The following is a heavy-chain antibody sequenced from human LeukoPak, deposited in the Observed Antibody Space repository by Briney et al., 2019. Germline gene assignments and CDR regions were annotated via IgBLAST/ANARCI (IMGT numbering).Heavy chain of an antibody. CDR2: IYYSGST. J-gene: IGHJ5*02. CDR1: GGSISSYY. V-gene: IGHV4-59*01. Sequence: SETLSLTCTVSGGSISSYYWSWIRQPPGKGLEWIGYIYYSGSTNYNPSLKSRVTISVDTSKNQFSLKLSSVTAADTAVYYCARVRYYYDSSGSQYNWFDPWGQGTLVTASS. D-gene: IGHD3-22*01. CDR3: ARVRYYYDSSGSQYNWFDP.